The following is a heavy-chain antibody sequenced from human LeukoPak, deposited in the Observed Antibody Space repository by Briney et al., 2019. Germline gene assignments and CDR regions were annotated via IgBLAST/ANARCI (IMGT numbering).Heavy chain of an antibody. V-gene: IGHV4-39*07. CDR1: GGSISSSGYY. D-gene: IGHD1-1*01. J-gene: IGHJ6*03. CDR3: ARGGIRERNYYFYMDV. Sequence: SETLSLTCTVSGGSISSSGYYWDWIRQSPGKGLEWIGSIYYSGSTYYNPSLKSRVTISVDTSKNQFSLKLSSVTAADTAVYYCARGGIRERNYYFYMDVWGKGTTVTVSS. CDR2: IYYSGST.